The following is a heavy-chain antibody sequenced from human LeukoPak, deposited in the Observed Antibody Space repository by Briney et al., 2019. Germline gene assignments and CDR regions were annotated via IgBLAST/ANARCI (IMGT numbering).Heavy chain of an antibody. CDR2: IHYSGNT. Sequence: SETLSLTCTVSGGSISSHYWSWIRQPPGKGLEWIGFIHYSGNTNYNPPLKSRVIISIDTSKNQFSLKLSSVTASDTAVYYCARSLMYYDIWAGYSPQNLDYWGQGTLVTVSS. CDR1: GGSISSHY. J-gene: IGHJ4*02. D-gene: IGHD3-9*01. CDR3: ARSLMYYDIWAGYSPQNLDY. V-gene: IGHV4-59*11.